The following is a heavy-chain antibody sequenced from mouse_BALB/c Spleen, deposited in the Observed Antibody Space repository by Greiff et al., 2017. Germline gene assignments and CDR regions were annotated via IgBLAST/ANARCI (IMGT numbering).Heavy chain of an antibody. Sequence: QVQLKESGPGLVQPSQSLSITCTVSGFSLTSYGVHWVRQSPGTGLEWLGVIWSGGSTDYNAAFISRLSISKDNSKSQVFFKMNSLQANDTAIYYRARTGGWGYFDYRGQGTTRTVSS. D-gene: IGHD2-3*01. CDR1: GFSLTSYG. CDR2: IWSGGST. J-gene: IGHJ2*01. CDR3: ARTGGWGYFDY. V-gene: IGHV2-2*02.